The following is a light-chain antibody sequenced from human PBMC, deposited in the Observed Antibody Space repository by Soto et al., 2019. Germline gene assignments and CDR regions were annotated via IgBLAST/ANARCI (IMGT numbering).Light chain of an antibody. CDR3: QTYNGAPWT. CDR2: AAS. Sequence: DIQMTQSPSSLSASVGDRVTITCRASQALSNYLACYQQKPGKVPKLLIYAASTLHSRVPSRFSGSGSGTDFTLTISGLQPEDVANYYCQTYNGAPWTFGKGTKVEIE. V-gene: IGKV1-27*01. CDR1: QALSNY. J-gene: IGKJ1*01.